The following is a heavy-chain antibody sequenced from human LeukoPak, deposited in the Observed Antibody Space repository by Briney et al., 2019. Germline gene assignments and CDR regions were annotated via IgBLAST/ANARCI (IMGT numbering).Heavy chain of an antibody. V-gene: IGHV4-59*01. CDR3: AREANYYYSSGYHH. J-gene: IGHJ5*02. Sequence: PSETLSLTCTVSGDSFTSYYWSWIRQSPGKGLEWIGYIYHSGSTNYNPSLTGPVTISVDTSTYQFSLKLRSVTAADTAVYFCAREANYYYSSGYHHWGQGTLVTVSS. CDR1: GDSFTSYY. CDR2: IYHSGST. D-gene: IGHD3-22*01.